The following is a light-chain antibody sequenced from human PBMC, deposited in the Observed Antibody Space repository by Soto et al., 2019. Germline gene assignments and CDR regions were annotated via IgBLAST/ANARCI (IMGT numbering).Light chain of an antibody. J-gene: IGKJ4*01. CDR2: GAS. Sequence: EIVMTQSPATLSVSPGERATLSCRASQGIGSTLAWYQQKPGQTPKLLIYGASTRATGVPARFSGGGSGTEFTLTINNLQSEDFAVYYCQRYNSWPLSFGGGTKVEIK. CDR3: QRYNSWPLS. V-gene: IGKV3-15*01. CDR1: QGIGST.